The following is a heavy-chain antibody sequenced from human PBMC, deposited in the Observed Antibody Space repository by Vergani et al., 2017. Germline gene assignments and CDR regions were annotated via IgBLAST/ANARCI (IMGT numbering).Heavy chain of an antibody. J-gene: IGHJ4*02. V-gene: IGHV3-33*01. D-gene: IGHD3-10*01. CDR2: IWNDGSNK. CDR3: ARDGRYYGSGYFDY. Sequence: QVQLVESGGGVVQPGRSLRLSCAASGFTFSSYGMHWVRQAPGKGLEWVAVIWNDGSNKYYADSVKGRFTISRDNSKNTLYLQMNSLRAEDTAVYYCARDGRYYGSGYFDYWGQGSLVTVSS. CDR1: GFTFSSYG.